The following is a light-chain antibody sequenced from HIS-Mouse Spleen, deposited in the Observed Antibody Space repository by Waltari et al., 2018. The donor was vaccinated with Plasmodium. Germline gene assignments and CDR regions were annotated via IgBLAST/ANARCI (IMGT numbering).Light chain of an antibody. CDR2: QDS. J-gene: IGLJ2*01. Sequence: SYELTQPPSVSVSPGQTASITCYGEKSGANYACWYQQKPGQSPVLVIYQDSKRPSGIPERFSGSNSGNTATLTISGTQAMDEADYYCQAWDSSTVVFGGGTKLTVL. V-gene: IGLV3-1*01. CDR3: QAWDSSTVV. CDR1: KSGANY.